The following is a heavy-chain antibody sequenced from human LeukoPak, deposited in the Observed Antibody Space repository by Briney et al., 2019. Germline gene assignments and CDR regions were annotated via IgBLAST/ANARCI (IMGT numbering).Heavy chain of an antibody. D-gene: IGHD2-2*01. J-gene: IGHJ4*02. CDR3: ARVGPYCRSTICYVDY. CDR1: GFTISLSA. Sequence: PGRSLRLSCAASGFTISLSAMHWVRQAPGKGLEWVAVISYDGSNKYYPDSVKGRFTISRDKSKNTLYLQMNSLRAEDTAVYYCARVGPYCRSTICYVDYWGQGTLVTVSS. V-gene: IGHV3-30-3*01. CDR2: ISYDGSNK.